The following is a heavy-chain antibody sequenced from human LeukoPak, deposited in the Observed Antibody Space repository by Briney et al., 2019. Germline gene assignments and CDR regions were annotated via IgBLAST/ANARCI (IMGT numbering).Heavy chain of an antibody. D-gene: IGHD2-8*02. Sequence: GGSLRLSCAASGFTFSTFAMMWVRQPRGKGLEWVSSIFPSGGEIHYADCVRGRFTISRDNSKSTLSLQMNSLRAEDTAIYYCATYRQVLLPFESWGQGTLVTVSS. V-gene: IGHV3-23*01. CDR3: ATYRQVLLPFES. J-gene: IGHJ4*02. CDR2: IFPSGGEI. CDR1: GFTFSTFA.